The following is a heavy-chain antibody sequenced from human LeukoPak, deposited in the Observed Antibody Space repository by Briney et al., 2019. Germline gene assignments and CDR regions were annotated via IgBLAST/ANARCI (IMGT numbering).Heavy chain of an antibody. CDR1: GYTFTSYG. J-gene: IGHJ4*02. CDR2: ISAYNGNT. CDR3: AREDDVDTAIDY. Sequence: GASVKVSCKASGYTFTSYGISWVRQAPGQGPEWMGWISAYNGNTNYAQKLQGRVTMTTDTSTRTAYMELRSLRSDDTAVYFCAREDDVDTAIDYWGQGTLVTVSS. D-gene: IGHD5-18*01. V-gene: IGHV1-18*01.